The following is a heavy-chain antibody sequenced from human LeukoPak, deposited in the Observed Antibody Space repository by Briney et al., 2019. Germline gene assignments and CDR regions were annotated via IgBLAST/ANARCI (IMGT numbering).Heavy chain of an antibody. CDR1: GFTFDDYG. CDR2: INSGGGFLT. D-gene: IGHD5-12*01. Sequence: GGSLRLSCAASGFTFDDYGMTWVRQAPGKGLEWVSHINSGGGFLTYYADSVKGRFTVSRDNSKNTLYLQMNSLTGEDTATYFCAKFKRRSGYGLEYYYMDVWGKGTTVTVSS. V-gene: IGHV3-23*01. J-gene: IGHJ6*03. CDR3: AKFKRRSGYGLEYYYMDV.